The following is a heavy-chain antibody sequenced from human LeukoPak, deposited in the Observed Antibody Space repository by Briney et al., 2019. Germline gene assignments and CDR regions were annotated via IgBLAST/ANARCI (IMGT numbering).Heavy chain of an antibody. D-gene: IGHD6-19*01. V-gene: IGHV4-34*01. CDR3: ARGSAVADPDY. CDR1: VGSFRGYH. Sequence: PSETLSLTCAVYVGSFRGYHWSWIRHPPWKGLEWIGEINHSGSTNYNPSLKSRVTISVDTSKNQFSLKLSSVTAADTAVYYCARGSAVADPDYWGQGTLVTVSS. CDR2: INHSGST. J-gene: IGHJ4*02.